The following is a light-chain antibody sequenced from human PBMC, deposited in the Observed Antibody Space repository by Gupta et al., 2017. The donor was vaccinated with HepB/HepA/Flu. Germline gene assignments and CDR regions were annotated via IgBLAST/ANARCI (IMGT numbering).Light chain of an antibody. Sequence: DIVITQSPASLSVSPGERATLSCMASQGVSSNFAWYQQKPGQAPRLLIYGASTRDTGIPARFSGSGSGTEFTLTSSSRQSEDFAVYYCQQYNNSAPLTFGGGTKVEIK. V-gene: IGKV3-15*01. CDR1: QGVSSN. CDR2: GAS. J-gene: IGKJ4*01. CDR3: QQYNNSAPLT.